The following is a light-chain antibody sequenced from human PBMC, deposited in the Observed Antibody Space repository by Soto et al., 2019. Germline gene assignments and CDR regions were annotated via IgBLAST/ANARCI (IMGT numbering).Light chain of an antibody. CDR3: SSYTTSTTRV. Sequence: QSVLTQPASVYGSPGQSITISCTGTSSDVGAYNYVSWYQHHPGNAPKLLIYDVSTRPSGVSNRFSGSKSGNTASLTISGLQAEDEADYYCSSYTTSTTRVFGTETKLTVL. V-gene: IGLV2-14*03. CDR2: DVS. J-gene: IGLJ1*01. CDR1: SSDVGAYNY.